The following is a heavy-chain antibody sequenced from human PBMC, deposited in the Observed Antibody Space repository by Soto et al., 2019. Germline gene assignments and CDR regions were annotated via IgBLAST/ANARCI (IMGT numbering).Heavy chain of an antibody. J-gene: IGHJ3*02. D-gene: IGHD3-10*01. CDR3: AKVRGHAFDI. CDR1: GVSINSGDYY. Sequence: QVQLQESGPGLVKPSQTLSLNCSVSGVSINSGDYYWSWIRQHAEQGLEWIGYIFYSGTTFYNPSLKSRVTISIDASKNQFSLEMSSVTAADTAVYYCAKVRGHAFDIRGQGTMVTVSS. CDR2: IFYSGTT. V-gene: IGHV4-31*03.